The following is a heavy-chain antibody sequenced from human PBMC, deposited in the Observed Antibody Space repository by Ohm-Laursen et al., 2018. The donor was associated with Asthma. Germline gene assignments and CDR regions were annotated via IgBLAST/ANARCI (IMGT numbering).Heavy chain of an antibody. Sequence: GTLSLTWAASGFTFSNYWMSWVRQAPGKGLEWVANTNEDGSEIYYVDSVKGRFTISRDNAKNSLYLQMNSLRVEDTAVYYCARCHKKVDHEGAYWGQGILVTVSS. CDR2: TNEDGSEI. V-gene: IGHV3-7*01. J-gene: IGHJ4*02. CDR1: GFTFSNYW. CDR3: ARCHKKVDHEGAY. D-gene: IGHD1-14*01.